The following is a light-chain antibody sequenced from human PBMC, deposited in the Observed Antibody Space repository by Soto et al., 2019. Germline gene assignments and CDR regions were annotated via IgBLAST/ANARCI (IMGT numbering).Light chain of an antibody. CDR2: DAS. V-gene: IGKV3-11*01. Sequence: EIVLTQSPATLSLSPGQRATLSCRASHSVGRHLAWYQQRPGQAPRLLIFDASNRATGIPARFSGSGSGTDFTLTITRLEPEDFAVYYFQQRSNWPPITFGQGTRLE. CDR3: QQRSNWPPIT. J-gene: IGKJ5*01. CDR1: HSVGRH.